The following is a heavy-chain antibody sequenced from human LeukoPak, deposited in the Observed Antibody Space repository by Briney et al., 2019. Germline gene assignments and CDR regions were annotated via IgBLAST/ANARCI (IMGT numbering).Heavy chain of an antibody. Sequence: GGSLRLSCLTSGFTLSTNAMSWVRQAPGKGLEWISGISGSGASTYYADSVKGRFTISRDNYKKAMHLQMNSLRAEDTAVYYCAKDGHSSGWMELAFDYWGQGTLVTVSS. CDR1: GFTLSTNA. D-gene: IGHD6-19*01. CDR3: AKDGHSSGWMELAFDY. J-gene: IGHJ4*02. CDR2: ISGSGAST. V-gene: IGHV3-23*01.